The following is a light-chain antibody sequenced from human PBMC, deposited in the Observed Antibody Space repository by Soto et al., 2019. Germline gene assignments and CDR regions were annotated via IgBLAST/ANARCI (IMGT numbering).Light chain of an antibody. J-gene: IGKJ1*01. CDR3: QKYNGSPRT. Sequence: DIQMTQSPSSLSASVGDRVTMTCRASQGISNYLAWYQQKPGKVPKLLIDAASTLQSGVPSLFSGSGSGTDFTLTISSLQPEDVATYFCQKYNGSPRTFGQGTNVEIK. V-gene: IGKV1-27*01. CDR2: AAS. CDR1: QGISNY.